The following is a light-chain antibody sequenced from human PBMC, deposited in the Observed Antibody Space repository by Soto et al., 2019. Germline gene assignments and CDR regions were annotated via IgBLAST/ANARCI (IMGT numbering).Light chain of an antibody. V-gene: IGKV1-39*01. CDR1: QNIKTY. CDR3: RHSSDSTRT. CDR2: DAT. Sequence: DVPLHPSPPSLTAYVGARVTITCLASQNIKTYLIWYQHKVWRAPNLLIHDATSFQPDVPSRFFGGSSGTNFSLTIINRLHHEFAASYSRHSSDSTRTFGQGTKVDIK. J-gene: IGKJ1*01.